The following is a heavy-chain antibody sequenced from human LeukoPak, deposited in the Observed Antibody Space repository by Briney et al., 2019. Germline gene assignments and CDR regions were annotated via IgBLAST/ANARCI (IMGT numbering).Heavy chain of an antibody. Sequence: PSETLSLTCAVYGGSFSGYYWSWIRQPPGKGLEWIGEINHSGSTNYNPSLKSRVTISVDTSKNQFSLKLSSVTAADTAVYYCARQPYVVVTATHYGMDVWGQGTTVTVSS. J-gene: IGHJ6*02. V-gene: IGHV4-34*01. CDR3: ARQPYVVVTATHYGMDV. D-gene: IGHD2-21*02. CDR2: INHSGST. CDR1: GGSFSGYY.